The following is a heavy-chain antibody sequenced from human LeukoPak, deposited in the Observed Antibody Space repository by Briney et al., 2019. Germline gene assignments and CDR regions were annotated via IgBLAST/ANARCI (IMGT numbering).Heavy chain of an antibody. CDR1: GYIFTELS. J-gene: IGHJ5*02. D-gene: IGHD6-13*01. V-gene: IGHV1-69*13. Sequence: SVKVSCKVSGYIFTELSMHWVRQAPGQGLEWMGGIIPIFGTANYAQKFQGRVTITADESTSTAYMELSSLRSEDTAVYYCARGLYSSSWHRNWFDPWGQGTLVTVSS. CDR2: IIPIFGTA. CDR3: ARGLYSSSWHRNWFDP.